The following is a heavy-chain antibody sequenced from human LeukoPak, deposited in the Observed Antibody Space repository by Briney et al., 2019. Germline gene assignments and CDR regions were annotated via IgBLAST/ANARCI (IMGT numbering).Heavy chain of an antibody. CDR1: GFTFRSYG. CDR3: AKGGMMPWGYYYYGMDV. Sequence: GGSLRLSCAASGFTFRSYGMHWVRQAPGKGLEWVAVISYDGSNKYYADSVKGRFTISRDNSKNTLYLQMNSLRAEDTAVYYCAKGGMMPWGYYYYGMDVWGQGTTVTVSS. D-gene: IGHD7-27*01. V-gene: IGHV3-30*18. J-gene: IGHJ6*02. CDR2: ISYDGSNK.